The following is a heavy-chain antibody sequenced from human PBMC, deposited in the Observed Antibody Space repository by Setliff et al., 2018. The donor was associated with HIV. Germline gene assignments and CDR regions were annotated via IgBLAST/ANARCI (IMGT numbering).Heavy chain of an antibody. CDR3: AKDGDYANWDYDAFDI. CDR2: IWYNGSNQ. J-gene: IGHJ3*02. Sequence: GGSLRLSCAASGFTFSSYGMHWVRQAPGKGLEWVAFIWYNGSNQYYADSVKGRFTISRDSSKNTLYLQMNSLRPEDTAVYYCAKDGDYANWDYDAFDIWGQGTLVTVS. CDR1: GFTFSSYG. D-gene: IGHD1-7*01. V-gene: IGHV3-30*02.